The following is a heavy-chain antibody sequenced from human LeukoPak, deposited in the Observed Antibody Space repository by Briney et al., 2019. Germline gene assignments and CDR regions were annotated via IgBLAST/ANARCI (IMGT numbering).Heavy chain of an antibody. Sequence: GGSLRLSCAASGFTFSSYAMSWDRQAPGKGLEWVSAISGSGGNTYYAESVKGRFTISRDNSKNTLYLEMNSLRAEDTAVYYCAKALSGMSTFDIWGQGTMVTVSS. J-gene: IGHJ3*02. CDR1: GFTFSSYA. D-gene: IGHD3-10*01. CDR2: ISGSGGNT. V-gene: IGHV3-23*01. CDR3: AKALSGMSTFDI.